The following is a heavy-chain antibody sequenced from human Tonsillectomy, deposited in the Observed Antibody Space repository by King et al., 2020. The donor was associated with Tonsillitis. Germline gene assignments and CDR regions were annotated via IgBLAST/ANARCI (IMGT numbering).Heavy chain of an antibody. D-gene: IGHD1-1*01. CDR2: INGYNGNT. Sequence: QLVQSGAEVKKPGASVKVSCKPSGYTFTTFGLSWVRQAPGQGLQWMGWINGYNGNTKSAQKVQDRLTLTADTSTSTAYMELRSLRSDDTAIYYCARAGESLDSWGQGTLVTVSS. CDR3: ARAGESLDS. J-gene: IGHJ4*02. V-gene: IGHV1-18*01. CDR1: GYTFTTFG.